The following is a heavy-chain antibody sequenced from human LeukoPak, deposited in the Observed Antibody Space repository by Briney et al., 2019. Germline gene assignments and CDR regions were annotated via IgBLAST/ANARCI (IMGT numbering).Heavy chain of an antibody. D-gene: IGHD1-7*01. V-gene: IGHV4-4*02. CDR2: FSSGGSA. Sequence: GSLRLSCAASGFTFTKYWMTWVRQAPGKGLEWIGTFSSGGSAYYNPSLTSRVSISKDTSDNQFSLRLYSVTAADTAVYYCAKKQTGTMYDVWGQGTQVTVSS. CDR1: GFTFTKYW. CDR3: AKKQTGTMYDV. J-gene: IGHJ4*02.